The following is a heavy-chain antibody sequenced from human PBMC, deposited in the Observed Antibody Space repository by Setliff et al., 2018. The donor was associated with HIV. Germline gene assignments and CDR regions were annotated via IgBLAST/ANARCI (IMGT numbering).Heavy chain of an antibody. CDR3: ARGTAPRPASVLEFLEWLFPNWFDP. V-gene: IGHV1-8*02. CDR1: GYNFTDHD. Sequence: ASVKVSCKASGYNFTDHDINWVRQATGQGLEWMGWMNPNNGNTGYAEKFQGRVTMTRDTSISTAYMELSSLRSDDTAVYYCARGTAPRPASVLEFLEWLFPNWFDPWGQGTLVTVS. D-gene: IGHD3-3*02. J-gene: IGHJ5*02. CDR2: MNPNNGNT.